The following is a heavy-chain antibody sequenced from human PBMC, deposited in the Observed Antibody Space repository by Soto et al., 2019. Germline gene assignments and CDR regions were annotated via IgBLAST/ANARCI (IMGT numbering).Heavy chain of an antibody. D-gene: IGHD1-26*01. CDR3: ARVLKNIVGATAWAFYGMDV. V-gene: IGHV1-69*13. CDR2: IIPIFGTA. CDR1: GGTFSSYA. Sequence: GASVKVSCKASGGTFSSYAISWVRQAPGQGLEWMGGIIPIFGTANYAQKFQGRVTITADESTSTAYMELSSLRSEDTAVYYCARVLKNIVGATAWAFYGMDVWGQGTTVTVSS. J-gene: IGHJ6*02.